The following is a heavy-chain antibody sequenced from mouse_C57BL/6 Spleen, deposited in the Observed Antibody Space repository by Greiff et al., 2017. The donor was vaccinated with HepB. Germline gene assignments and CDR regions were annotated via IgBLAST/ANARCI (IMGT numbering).Heavy chain of an antibody. CDR2: IDPANGNT. Sequence: EVQLQQSVAELVRPGASVKLSCTASGFNIKNTYMHWVKQRPEQGLEWIGRIDPANGNTKYAPKFQGKATITADTSSNTAYLQLSSLTSEDTAIYFCASPYYGNSAWFAYWGQGTLVTVSA. V-gene: IGHV14-3*01. CDR3: ASPYYGNSAWFAY. J-gene: IGHJ3*01. CDR1: GFNIKNTY. D-gene: IGHD2-10*01.